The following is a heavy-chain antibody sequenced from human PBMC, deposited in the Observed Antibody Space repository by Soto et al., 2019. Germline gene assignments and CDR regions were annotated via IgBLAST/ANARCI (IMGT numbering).Heavy chain of an antibody. CDR2: INPSGGST. CDR1: GYTFTSYD. J-gene: IGHJ4*02. CDR3: ASSYDYGDYHRYFDY. D-gene: IGHD4-17*01. Sequence: ASVKVSCKASGYTFTSYDMHWVRQAPGQGLEWMGIINPSGGSTSYAQKFQGRVTMTRDTSTSTVYMELSSLRSEDTAVYYCASSYDYGDYHRYFDYWGQGTLVTVSS. V-gene: IGHV1-46*03.